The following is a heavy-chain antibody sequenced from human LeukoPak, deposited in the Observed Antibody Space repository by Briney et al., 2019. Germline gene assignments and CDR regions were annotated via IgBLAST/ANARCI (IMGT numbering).Heavy chain of an antibody. J-gene: IGHJ4*02. CDR3: AKVGDSSGYYWSYFDY. D-gene: IGHD3-22*01. CDR1: GFTFSSYA. Sequence: GGSLRLSCAASGFTFSSYAMSWVRQAPGKGLEGVAAISGSGGSTYYADSVKGRFTISRDNSKNTLYLQMNSLRAEDTAVYYCAKVGDSSGYYWSYFDYWGQGTLVTVSS. V-gene: IGHV3-23*01. CDR2: ISGSGGST.